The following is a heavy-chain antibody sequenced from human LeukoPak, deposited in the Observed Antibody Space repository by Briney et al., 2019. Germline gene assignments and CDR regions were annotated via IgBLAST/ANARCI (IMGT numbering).Heavy chain of an antibody. V-gene: IGHV4-59*08. J-gene: IGHJ4*02. CDR3: ARQVGGSRFPD. D-gene: IGHD1-26*01. CDR1: GGSMRNYY. CDR2: VYHTGST. Sequence: SETLSLTCTVSGGSMRNYYWTWIRQTPGKGLEWIGYVYHTGSTSYNPAIKSRVTISLETSKNQFSLRLSSVAAADTAVYYCARQVGGSRFPDWGKGTLVTVSS.